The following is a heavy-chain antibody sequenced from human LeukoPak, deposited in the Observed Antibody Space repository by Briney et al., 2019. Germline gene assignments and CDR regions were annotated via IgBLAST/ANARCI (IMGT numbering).Heavy chain of an antibody. CDR1: GFTFSSYA. CDR3: ATLPT. V-gene: IGHV3-30-3*01. CDR2: ISYDGNNK. Sequence: PGTPLRLSCAASGFTFSSYAMHWVRQAPGKGLEWVAVISYDGNNKYYADSVKGRFTISRDNSKNTLYLQMNSLRAEDTALYYCATLPTWGQGTLVTVSS. J-gene: IGHJ4*02. D-gene: IGHD4-17*01.